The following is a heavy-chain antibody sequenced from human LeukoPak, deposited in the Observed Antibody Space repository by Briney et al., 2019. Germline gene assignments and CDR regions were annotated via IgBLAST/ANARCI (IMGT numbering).Heavy chain of an antibody. D-gene: IGHD2-2*01. CDR1: GFTFSSYG. Sequence: GGSLRLSCAASGFTFSSYGMHWVRQAPGKGLEWVAVIWYDGSNKYYADSVKGRFTISRDNSKNTLYLRMNSLRAEDTAVYYCASTYPYYYYGMDVWGQGTTVTVSS. CDR2: IWYDGSNK. V-gene: IGHV3-33*01. CDR3: ASTYPYYYYGMDV. J-gene: IGHJ6*02.